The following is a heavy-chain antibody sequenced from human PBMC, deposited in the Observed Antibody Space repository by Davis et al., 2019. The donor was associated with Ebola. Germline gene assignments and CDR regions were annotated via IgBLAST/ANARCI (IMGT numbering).Heavy chain of an antibody. CDR3: ARDLTSYSSSSHY. J-gene: IGHJ4*02. V-gene: IGHV1-18*01. CDR2: ISAYNGNT. CDR1: GYIFTSYA. Sequence: ASVKVSCKASGYIFTSYAIHWVRQAPGQGLEWMGWISAYNGNTNYAQKLQGRVTMTTDTSTSTAYMELRSLRSDDTAVYYCARDLTSYSSSSHYWGQGTLVTVSS. D-gene: IGHD6-6*01.